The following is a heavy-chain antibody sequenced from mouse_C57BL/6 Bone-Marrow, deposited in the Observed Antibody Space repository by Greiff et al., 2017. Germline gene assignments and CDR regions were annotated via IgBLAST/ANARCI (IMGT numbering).Heavy chain of an antibody. Sequence: QVQLQQPGAELVRPGTSVKLSCKASGYTFTSYWMHWVKQRPGQGLEWIGVIDPSDSYTNYNQKFKGKATLPVDTSSSTAYMQVSSLTSEDSAVYYCARLAGYFFAYWGQGTLVTVSA. CDR3: ARLAGYFFAY. CDR2: IDPSDSYT. CDR1: GYTFTSYW. V-gene: IGHV1-59*01. J-gene: IGHJ3*01. D-gene: IGHD2-14*01.